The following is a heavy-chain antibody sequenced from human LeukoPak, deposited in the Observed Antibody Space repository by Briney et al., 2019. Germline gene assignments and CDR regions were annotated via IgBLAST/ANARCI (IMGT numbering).Heavy chain of an antibody. V-gene: IGHV4-59*01. CDR3: ARGGSYHDAFDI. D-gene: IGHD1-26*01. Sequence: SETLSLTCTVSGGSISSYYWSWIRQPPGKGLEWIGYIYYSGSTNYNPSLKSRVTISVDTSKNQFSLKLSSVTAADTAVYYCARGGSYHDAFDIWGQGTMVTVSS. J-gene: IGHJ3*02. CDR1: GGSISSYY. CDR2: IYYSGST.